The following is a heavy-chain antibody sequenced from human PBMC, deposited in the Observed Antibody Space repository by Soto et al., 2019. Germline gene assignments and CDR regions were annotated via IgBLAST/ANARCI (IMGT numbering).Heavy chain of an antibody. J-gene: IGHJ6*03. CDR1: GGSFSGYY. D-gene: IGHD2-2*01. Sequence: QVQLQQWGAGLLKPSETLSLTCAVYGGSFSGYYWSWIRQPPGKGLEWIGEINHSGSTNYNPSLKSRVTISVDTSKNQFSLKLSSVTAADTAVYYCARGANCSSTSCYAVKTHYYYYYMDVWGKGTTVTVSS. CDR3: ARGANCSSTSCYAVKTHYYYYYMDV. CDR2: INHSGST. V-gene: IGHV4-34*01.